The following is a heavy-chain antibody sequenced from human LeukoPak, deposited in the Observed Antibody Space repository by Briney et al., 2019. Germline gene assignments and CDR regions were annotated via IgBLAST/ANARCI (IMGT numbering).Heavy chain of an antibody. V-gene: IGHV3-21*01. CDR3: ARDLAWGAY. Sequence: GGSLRLSCVASGFTFSIYTMSWVRQAPGKGLEWVSSITSSSSSIYSADSVKGRLTISRDNAKNSLYLEMNSLRDEDTAVYYCARDLAWGAYWGQGTLVTVSS. CDR2: ITSSSSSI. D-gene: IGHD4/OR15-4a*01. CDR1: GFTFSIYT. J-gene: IGHJ4*02.